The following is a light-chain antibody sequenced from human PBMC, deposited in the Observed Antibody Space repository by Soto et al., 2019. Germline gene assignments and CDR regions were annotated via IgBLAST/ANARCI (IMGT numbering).Light chain of an antibody. V-gene: IGKV4-1*01. Sequence: DIVLTQSPDSLAVSLGERATINCKSSQSVLYSSNNKNYLAWYQQKPGQPPKLLIYWASTRESGVPGRFSGSESGTDFTLTITSLQAEDVAVYYCQQYYDTPSTFGQGTKVEIK. CDR1: QSVLYSSNNKNY. CDR2: WAS. J-gene: IGKJ1*01. CDR3: QQYYDTPST.